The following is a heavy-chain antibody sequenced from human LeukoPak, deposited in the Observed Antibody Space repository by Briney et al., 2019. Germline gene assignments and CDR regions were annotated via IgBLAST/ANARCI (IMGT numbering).Heavy chain of an antibody. D-gene: IGHD2-15*01. J-gene: IGHJ4*02. CDR2: IYSGGTT. CDR1: GFTVSNNY. V-gene: IGHV3-53*01. CDR3: ARGCSAVSCYAFDY. Sequence: GGSLRLSCAASGFTVSNNYMSWVRQAPGKWLECVSVIYSGGTTYYAHSVKGRFTISRDNSKNTLYLQMNSLRAEDTAVYYCARGCSAVSCYAFDYWGQGTLVTVSS.